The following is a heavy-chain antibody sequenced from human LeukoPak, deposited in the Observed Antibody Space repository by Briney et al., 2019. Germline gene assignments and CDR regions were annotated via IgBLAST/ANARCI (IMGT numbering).Heavy chain of an antibody. CDR1: GFTFSSYW. V-gene: IGHV3-7*01. CDR2: IKQDASEE. Sequence: PGGSLRLSCAASGFTFSSYWMSWVRQAPGKGLEWVANIKQDASEEYHVDSVKGRFTISRDNAKNSLYLQMNSLRAEDTAVYYCVRPRGSYYFAMDVWGQGTTVTVSS. D-gene: IGHD2-15*01. J-gene: IGHJ6*02. CDR3: VRPRGSYYFAMDV.